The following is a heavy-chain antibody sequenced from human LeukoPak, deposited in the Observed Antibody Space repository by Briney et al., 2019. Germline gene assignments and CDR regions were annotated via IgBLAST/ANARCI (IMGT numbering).Heavy chain of an antibody. Sequence: ASVKVSCKASGYTFTGYYIHWVRQAPGQGLEWMGWINPDSGGTNYAQKSQGRVTVTRDTSISTAYMELSRPRSDDTAVYYCARVPRVTVFGVVRRGQDYFDYWGQGTLVTVSS. V-gene: IGHV1-2*02. CDR3: ARVPRVTVFGVVRRGQDYFDY. D-gene: IGHD3-3*01. CDR2: INPDSGGT. CDR1: GYTFTGYY. J-gene: IGHJ4*02.